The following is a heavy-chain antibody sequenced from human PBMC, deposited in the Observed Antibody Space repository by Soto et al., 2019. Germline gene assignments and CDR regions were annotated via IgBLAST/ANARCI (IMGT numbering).Heavy chain of an antibody. J-gene: IGHJ4*02. CDR3: ASSFLDIVLMVYANFDY. V-gene: IGHV4-39*01. D-gene: IGHD2-8*01. Sequence: SETLSLTCTVSGGSISSSSYYWGWIHQPPGKGLEWIGSIYYSGSTYYNPSLKSRVTISVDTSKNQFSLKLSSVTAADTAVYYCASSFLDIVLMVYANFDYWGQGTLVTVSS. CDR2: IYYSGST. CDR1: GGSISSSSYY.